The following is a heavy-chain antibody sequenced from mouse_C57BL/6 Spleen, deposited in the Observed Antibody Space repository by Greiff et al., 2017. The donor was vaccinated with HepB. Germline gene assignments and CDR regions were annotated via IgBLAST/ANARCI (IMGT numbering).Heavy chain of an antibody. V-gene: IGHV1-80*01. Sequence: LVESGAELVKPGASVKISCKASGYAFSSYWMNWVKQRPGKGLEWIGQIYPGDGDTNYNGKFKGKATLTADKSSSTAYMQLSSLTSEDSAVYFCAREGITTVVARYYFDYWGQGTTLTVSS. D-gene: IGHD1-1*01. CDR2: IYPGDGDT. CDR1: GYAFSSYW. CDR3: AREGITTVVARYYFDY. J-gene: IGHJ2*01.